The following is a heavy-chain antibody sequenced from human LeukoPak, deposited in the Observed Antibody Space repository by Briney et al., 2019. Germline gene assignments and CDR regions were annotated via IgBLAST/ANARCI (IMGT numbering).Heavy chain of an antibody. Sequence: GGSLRPSCAASGFTVSTYYMTWVRQAPGRGLECVSVIYSGGSTYYADSVKGRFTVSRDNSKNTLYLQMNSLRAEDTAMYYCARGLGYCTSTTCLLPFDYWGQGTLVTLSS. J-gene: IGHJ4*02. CDR1: GFTVSTYY. CDR2: IYSGGST. D-gene: IGHD2-2*01. CDR3: ARGLGYCTSTTCLLPFDY. V-gene: IGHV3-53*01.